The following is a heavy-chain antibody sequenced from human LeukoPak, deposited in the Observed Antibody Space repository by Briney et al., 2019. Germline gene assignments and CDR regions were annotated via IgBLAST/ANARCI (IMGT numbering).Heavy chain of an antibody. J-gene: IGHJ4*02. CDR3: ARAPVTSCSGVLCYPFDY. CDR1: GFTFSSYR. V-gene: IGHV3-21*04. CDR2: ISSRSSYI. Sequence: GGSLRLSCAASGFTFSSYRMNWVRQAPGKGLEWVSSISSRSSYIYYADSLKGRFTISRDNAKNSLYLNIHSLRAEDAAVYYCARAPVTSCSGVLCYPFDYWGQGTLVTVSS. D-gene: IGHD2-15*01.